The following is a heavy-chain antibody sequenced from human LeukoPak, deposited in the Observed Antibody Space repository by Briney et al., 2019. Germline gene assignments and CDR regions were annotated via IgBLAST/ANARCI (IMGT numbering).Heavy chain of an antibody. CDR1: GVTVSSNY. J-gene: IGHJ4*02. CDR2: ISHSGIST. CDR3: AKQVAVAGIDY. V-gene: IGHV3-23*01. D-gene: IGHD6-19*01. Sequence: GGSLRLSCAASGVTVSSNYMSWVRQAPGKGPEWVSHISHSGISTYYADSVKGRFTVSRDNSKNTLYLQMNSLRAEDTALYYCAKQVAVAGIDYWGQGTLVTVSS.